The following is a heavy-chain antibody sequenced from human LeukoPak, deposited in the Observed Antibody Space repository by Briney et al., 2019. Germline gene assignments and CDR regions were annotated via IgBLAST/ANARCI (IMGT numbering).Heavy chain of an antibody. CDR2: MNPNSGNT. Sequence: ASVTVSCKASGYTFTSYDINWVRQATGQGLEWMGWMNPNSGNTGYAQKFQGRVTMTRNTSISTAYMELSSLRSEDTAVYYCARGVYLRRRHYYGMDVWGQGTTVTVSS. J-gene: IGHJ6*02. CDR1: GYTFTSYD. V-gene: IGHV1-8*01. D-gene: IGHD3-9*01. CDR3: ARGVYLRRRHYYGMDV.